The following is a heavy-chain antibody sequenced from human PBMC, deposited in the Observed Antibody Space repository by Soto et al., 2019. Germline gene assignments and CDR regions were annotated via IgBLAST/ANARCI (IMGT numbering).Heavy chain of an antibody. V-gene: IGHV3-48*04. CDR2: ISSSSTI. D-gene: IGHD2-15*01. CDR1: GFTFSSYS. CDR3: ARRGTASGGRVY. J-gene: IGHJ4*02. Sequence: PGGSLRLSCAASGFTFSSYSMNWVRQAPGKGLEWVSYISSSSTIYYADSVKGRFTISRDNAKNSLYLQMNSLRAEDTAVYYCARRGTASGGRVYGGQGTLVTVSS.